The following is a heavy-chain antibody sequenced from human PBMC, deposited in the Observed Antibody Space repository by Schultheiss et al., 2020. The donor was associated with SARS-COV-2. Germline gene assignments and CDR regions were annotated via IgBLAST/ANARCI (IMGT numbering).Heavy chain of an antibody. CDR1: GDSITSTSYY. Sequence: SETLSLTCTVSGDSITSTSYYWGWIRQPPGKGLEWIGYIYYSGSTNYNPSLKSRVTISVDTSKNQFSLKLSSVTAADKAVYYCARASSSSRDYYYYGMDVWGQGTTVTVSS. CDR2: IYYSGST. J-gene: IGHJ6*02. CDR3: ARASSSSRDYYYYGMDV. V-gene: IGHV4-61*05. D-gene: IGHD6-13*01.